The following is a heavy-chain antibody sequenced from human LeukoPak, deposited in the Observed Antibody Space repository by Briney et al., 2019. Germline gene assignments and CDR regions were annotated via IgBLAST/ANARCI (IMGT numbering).Heavy chain of an antibody. V-gene: IGHV5-51*01. CDR3: ARLSDNGGKDFDS. Sequence: GESLKISCKGSGYRFTSSWIGWVRQIPGKGLEWMGIIYPRDSDIRYSPSFEGQVTISADMSISTAYLQWSSLKASDTAMYYCARLSDNGGKDFDSWGQGTLVTVSS. CDR1: GYRFTSSW. D-gene: IGHD4-23*01. CDR2: IYPRDSDI. J-gene: IGHJ4*02.